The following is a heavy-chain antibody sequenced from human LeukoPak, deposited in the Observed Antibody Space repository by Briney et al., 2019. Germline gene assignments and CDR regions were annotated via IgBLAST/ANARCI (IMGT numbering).Heavy chain of an antibody. CDR2: IIPIFGTA. Sequence: SVKVSCKASGGTFSSYAISWVRQAPGQGLEWMGGIIPIFGTANYAQKFQGRVTITTDESTSTAYMELSSLRSEDTAVYYCASRHCSGGSCYSVYFQHWGQGTLVTVSS. CDR3: ASRHCSGGSCYSVYFQH. J-gene: IGHJ1*01. D-gene: IGHD2-15*01. V-gene: IGHV1-69*05. CDR1: GGTFSSYA.